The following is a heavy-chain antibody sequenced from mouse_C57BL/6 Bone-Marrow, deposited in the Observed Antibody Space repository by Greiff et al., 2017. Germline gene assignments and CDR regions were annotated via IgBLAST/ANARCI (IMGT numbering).Heavy chain of an antibody. CDR1: GYTFTDYY. J-gene: IGHJ1*03. Sequence: VQLQHSGPELVKPGASVKISCKASGYTFTDYYINWVKQRPGQGLEWIGWIFPGSGSTYYNEKFKGKATLTVDKSSSTAYMLLSSLTSEDSAVYFCAKGYDGYYNWYFDVWGTGTTVTVSS. D-gene: IGHD2-3*01. CDR2: IFPGSGST. V-gene: IGHV1-75*01. CDR3: AKGYDGYYNWYFDV.